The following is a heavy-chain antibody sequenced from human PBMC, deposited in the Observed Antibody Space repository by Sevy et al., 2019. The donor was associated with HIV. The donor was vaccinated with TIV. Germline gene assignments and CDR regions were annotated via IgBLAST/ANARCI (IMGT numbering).Heavy chain of an antibody. V-gene: IGHV3-21*06. CDR1: GFTFSYYT. J-gene: IGHJ6*02. Sequence: GGSLRLSCAASGFTFSYYTMNWVRQAPGKGLEWVSYISSGSSYISYTDSVKGRFTISRDNAKNSLYLQMNSLRPEDTAMYFCARDRDSYGSGTFDAWGQGTTVTVSS. D-gene: IGHD3-10*01. CDR2: ISSGSSYI. CDR3: ARDRDSYGSGTFDA.